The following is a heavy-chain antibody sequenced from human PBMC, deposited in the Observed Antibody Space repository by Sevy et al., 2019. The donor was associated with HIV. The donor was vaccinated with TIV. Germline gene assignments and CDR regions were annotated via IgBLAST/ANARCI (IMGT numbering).Heavy chain of an antibody. CDR1: GGSITSLY. Sequence: SETLSLTCTVSGGSITSLYWNWIRQPPGKGLEWIANIYYNGHINYNPSLKSPCTLSLDTSKNQFSLRLSSVTAADTAMYYCAGENAWGRGYSWGQGTLVTVSS. J-gene: IGHJ4*02. CDR3: AGENAWGRGYS. CDR2: IYYNGHI. D-gene: IGHD1-26*01. V-gene: IGHV4-59*08.